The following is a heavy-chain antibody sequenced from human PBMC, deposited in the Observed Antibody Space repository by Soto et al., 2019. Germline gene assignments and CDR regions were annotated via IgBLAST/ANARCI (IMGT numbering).Heavy chain of an antibody. J-gene: IGHJ4*02. CDR2: ISAYNGNT. Sequence: ASVKVSCKASGNTFTSYGISWVRQAPGQGLEWMGWISAYNGNTNYAQKLQGRVTMTTDTSTSTAYMELRSLRSDDTAVYYCASVVAATSHFDYWGQGTLVTVSS. V-gene: IGHV1-18*01. D-gene: IGHD2-15*01. CDR1: GNTFTSYG. CDR3: ASVVAATSHFDY.